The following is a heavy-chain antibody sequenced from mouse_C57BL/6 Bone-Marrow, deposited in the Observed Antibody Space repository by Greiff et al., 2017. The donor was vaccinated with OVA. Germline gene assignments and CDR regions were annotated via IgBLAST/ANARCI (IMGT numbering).Heavy chain of an antibody. D-gene: IGHD2-5*01. V-gene: IGHV1-15*01. CDR2: IDPETGGT. CDR1: GYTFTDYE. CDR3: TRGYSNYYAMDY. J-gene: IGHJ4*01. Sequence: VKLVESGAELVRPGASVTLSCKASGYTFTDYEMHWVKQTPVHGLEWIGAIDPETGGTAYNQTFKGKAILTADKSSSTAYMELRSLTSEDSAVYYCTRGYSNYYAMDYWGQGTSVTVSS.